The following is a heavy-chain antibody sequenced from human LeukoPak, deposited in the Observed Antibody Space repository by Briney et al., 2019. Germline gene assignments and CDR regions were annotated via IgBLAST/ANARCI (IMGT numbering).Heavy chain of an antibody. Sequence: ASVKVSCKASGYTFTSYGISWVRQAPGQGLEWMGWISAYNGNTNYAQKLQGRVTMTTDTSTSTAYMELRSPRSDDTAVYYCARVVAAAGTLDYWGQGTLVTVSS. CDR2: ISAYNGNT. V-gene: IGHV1-18*01. D-gene: IGHD6-13*01. CDR3: ARVVAAAGTLDY. J-gene: IGHJ4*02. CDR1: GYTFTSYG.